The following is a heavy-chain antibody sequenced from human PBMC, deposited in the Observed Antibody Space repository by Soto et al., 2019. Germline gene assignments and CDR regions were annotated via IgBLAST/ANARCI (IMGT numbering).Heavy chain of an antibody. CDR2: INHSGST. D-gene: IGHD3-22*01. CDR1: GGSFSGYY. J-gene: IGHJ4*02. Sequence: SETLSLTCAVYGGSFSGYYWSWIRQPPGKGLEWIGEINHSGSTNYNPSLKSRVTISVDTSKNQFSLKLSSVTAADTAVYYCARIPHYDSSGYYRWGQGTLVTVSS. V-gene: IGHV4-34*01. CDR3: ARIPHYDSSGYYR.